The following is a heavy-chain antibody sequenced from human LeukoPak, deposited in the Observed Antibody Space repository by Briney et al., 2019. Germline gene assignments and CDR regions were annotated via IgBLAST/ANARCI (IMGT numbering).Heavy chain of an antibody. D-gene: IGHD2-21*02. Sequence: GGSLRLSCAASGLTFSDYYKSWIRQAPGKGLEWVSYIRSSSSYTNYADSVKGRFTISRDNAKNSLYLQMNSLRAEDTAVYYCAKDMYCGGDCYDAFDIWGQGTMVTVSS. V-gene: IGHV3-11*05. CDR3: AKDMYCGGDCYDAFDI. J-gene: IGHJ3*02. CDR1: GLTFSDYY. CDR2: IRSSSSYT.